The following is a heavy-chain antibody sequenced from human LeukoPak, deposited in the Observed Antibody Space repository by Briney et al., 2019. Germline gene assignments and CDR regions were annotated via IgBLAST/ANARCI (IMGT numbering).Heavy chain of an antibody. CDR1: GFTFSSYT. CDR2: IYDSGST. D-gene: IGHD3-10*01. Sequence: PGGSLRLSCAASGFTFSSYTMHWIRQPPGKGLEWIGSIYDSGSTYYNPSLKSRVTISVDTSKNQFSLKLNSVTAADTAVYYCARHYGPWGQGTLVTVSS. CDR3: ARHYGP. J-gene: IGHJ5*02. V-gene: IGHV4-39*01.